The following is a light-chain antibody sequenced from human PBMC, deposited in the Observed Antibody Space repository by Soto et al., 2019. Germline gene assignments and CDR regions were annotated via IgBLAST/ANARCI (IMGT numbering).Light chain of an antibody. Sequence: VLTQTPLSSPVTLGQPASISCRSSQSLVYSDGNTYLSWLQQRPGQPPRLLIYQVSNRFSGVPHRFRGSGAGTDFTLKIGRVEAEDVGVYSCIEFSSLPRTFGQGTKVEIK. V-gene: IGKV2-24*01. CDR1: QSLVYSDGNTY. CDR2: QVS. J-gene: IGKJ1*01. CDR3: IEFSSLPRT.